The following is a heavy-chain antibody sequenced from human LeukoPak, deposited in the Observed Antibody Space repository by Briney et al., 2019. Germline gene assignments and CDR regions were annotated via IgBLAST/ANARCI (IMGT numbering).Heavy chain of an antibody. Sequence: GGSPRLSCAASGFTFSSYAMSWVRQAPEKGLEWVSAISDSGGSTYYADSVKGRFTISRDNYKNTLYLQMNSLRAEDTAVYYCAKVPAKYCSSTSCYTNYFDYWGQGTLVTVSS. CDR2: ISDSGGST. J-gene: IGHJ4*02. D-gene: IGHD2-2*02. V-gene: IGHV3-23*01. CDR1: GFTFSSYA. CDR3: AKVPAKYCSSTSCYTNYFDY.